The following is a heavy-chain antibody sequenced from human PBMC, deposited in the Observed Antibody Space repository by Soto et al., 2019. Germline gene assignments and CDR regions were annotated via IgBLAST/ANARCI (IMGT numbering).Heavy chain of an antibody. V-gene: IGHV3-74*01. Sequence: GGSLRLSCAASEFTFRSYWMHWVRQSPGKGLVWVSRISGDGSSTNYADSVKGRFTISRDNAKNTVYLQMNSLRAEDTAVYYCAKVSHRGSYYFDYWGQGTLVTVSS. CDR2: ISGDGSST. CDR3: AKVSHRGSYYFDY. D-gene: IGHD1-26*01. J-gene: IGHJ4*02. CDR1: EFTFRSYW.